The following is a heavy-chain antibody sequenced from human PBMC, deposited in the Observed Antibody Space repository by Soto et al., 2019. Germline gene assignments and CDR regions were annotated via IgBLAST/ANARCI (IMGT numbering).Heavy chain of an antibody. V-gene: IGHV4-31*03. D-gene: IGHD1-26*01. CDR1: GGSISSGGYY. CDR3: AGISSGSPGGTWRY. Sequence: QVQLQESGPGLVKPSQTLSLTCTVSGGSISSGGYYWSWIRQHPGKGLEWIGYIYYSGSTYYHPSLKSRVTISADTSKNQFSLKLSSVTAADTAVYYCAGISSGSPGGTWRYWGQGTLVTVSS. J-gene: IGHJ4*02. CDR2: IYYSGST.